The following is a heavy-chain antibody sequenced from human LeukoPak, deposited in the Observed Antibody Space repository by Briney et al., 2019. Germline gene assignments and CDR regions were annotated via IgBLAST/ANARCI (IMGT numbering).Heavy chain of an antibody. CDR3: ATYSGGHIDH. V-gene: IGHV4-59*01. CDR2: IYYSGST. Sequence: SETLSLTCTVSGGSISSYYWSWIRQPPGKGLEWIGYIYYSGSTNYNPSLKSRVTMSVDTSKNQFFLKLSSVTAADTAVYYCATYSGGHIDHWGQGSLVTVSS. J-gene: IGHJ5*02. CDR1: GGSISSYY. D-gene: IGHD5-12*01.